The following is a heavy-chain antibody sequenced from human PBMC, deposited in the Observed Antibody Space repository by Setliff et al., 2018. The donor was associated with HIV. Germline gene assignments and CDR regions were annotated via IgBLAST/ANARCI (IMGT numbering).Heavy chain of an antibody. J-gene: IGHJ4*02. V-gene: IGHV4-34*01. CDR2: INHSGST. CDR3: AGGPXXXXIDY. Sequence: SETLSLTCAVYGGSFSGYYWSWIRQPPGKGLEWIGEINHSGSTNYNMSLWRGVTISLDASRNQFSLELISVTAADTAVYYFAGGPXXXXIDYWAQGTLVTVAS. D-gene: IGHD3-10*01. CDR1: GGSFSGYY.